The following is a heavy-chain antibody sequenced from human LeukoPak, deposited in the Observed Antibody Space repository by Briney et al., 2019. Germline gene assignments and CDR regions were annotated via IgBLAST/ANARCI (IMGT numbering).Heavy chain of an antibody. V-gene: IGHV4-39*01. Sequence: SETLSLTCTVSGGSISSSSYYWGWIRQPPGKGLEWIGSIYYSGSTYYNPSLKSRVTISVDTSTDQFSLKLSSVTAADTAVYYCARHREGHFDLWGRGTLVTVSS. D-gene: IGHD5-24*01. CDR3: ARHREGHFDL. J-gene: IGHJ2*01. CDR2: IYYSGST. CDR1: GGSISSSSYY.